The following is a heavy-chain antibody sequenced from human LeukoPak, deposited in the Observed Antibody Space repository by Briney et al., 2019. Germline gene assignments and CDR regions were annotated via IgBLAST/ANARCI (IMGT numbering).Heavy chain of an antibody. D-gene: IGHD5-24*01. CDR2: INSDGSST. V-gene: IGHV3-74*01. J-gene: IGHJ4*02. CDR3: ARGAGYNWFDY. Sequence: GGSLRLSCAASGFTFSSYWMHWVRQAPGKGLVWVSRINSDGSSTNYADSVKGRFSISRDNAQNSLYLQMTSLRAEDTAVYYCARGAGYNWFDYWGRGTLVTVSS. CDR1: GFTFSSYW.